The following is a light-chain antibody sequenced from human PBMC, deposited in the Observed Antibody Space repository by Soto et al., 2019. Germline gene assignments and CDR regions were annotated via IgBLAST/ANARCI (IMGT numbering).Light chain of an antibody. CDR1: QSFNNS. CDR2: DSS. J-gene: IGKJ4*01. V-gene: IGKV3-20*01. CDR3: HQFGNSPPT. Sequence: EVVWTQSPGTLSLSPEDRATLSCRASQSFNNSLSWPQQKPGHAPRSLIDDSSSRANGIADRFSGSGSGTDFTLTISRLEPEDLAVYYCHQFGNSPPTFGGGTKVEIK.